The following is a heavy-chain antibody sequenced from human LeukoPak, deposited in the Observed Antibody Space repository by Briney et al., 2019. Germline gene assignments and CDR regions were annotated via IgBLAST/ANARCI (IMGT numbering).Heavy chain of an antibody. V-gene: IGHV3-30*09. CDR1: GFTFSSYA. Sequence: GGSLRLSCAASGFTFSSYAMYWVRQAPGKGLEWVAVISYDGSNKYYADSVKGRFAISRDNSKNTLYLQMNRLRAEDTAVYYCARAQHIVVVTAVPLDAFDIWGQGTMVTVSS. CDR3: ARAQHIVVVTAVPLDAFDI. J-gene: IGHJ3*02. CDR2: ISYDGSNK. D-gene: IGHD2-21*02.